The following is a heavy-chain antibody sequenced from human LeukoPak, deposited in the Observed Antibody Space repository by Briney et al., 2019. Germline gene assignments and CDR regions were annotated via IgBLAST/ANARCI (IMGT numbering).Heavy chain of an antibody. CDR3: ARDTGSSGSDY. Sequence: GGSLRLSCAASGFTFSSYEMNWVRQAPGKGLEWVSYISSSGSTKYYADSVKGRFTISRDNAKNSLYLQMNSLRAEDTAVYYCARDTGSSGSDYWGQGTLVTVSS. CDR1: GFTFSSYE. CDR2: ISSSGSTK. J-gene: IGHJ4*02. V-gene: IGHV3-48*03. D-gene: IGHD6-19*01.